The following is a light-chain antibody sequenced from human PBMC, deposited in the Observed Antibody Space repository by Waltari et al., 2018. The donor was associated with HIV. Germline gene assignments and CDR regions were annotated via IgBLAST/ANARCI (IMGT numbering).Light chain of an antibody. CDR2: EVS. Sequence: QSALTQPASVSGSPGQSITIPCTGTSSDVGGYNSASWYQHHPGEAPRLMIYEVSNRPSGISNRFSGSKSGNTASLTISGLQAEDEADYFCSSSTNSSPVVFGGGTKLTVL. V-gene: IGLV2-14*01. CDR3: SSSTNSSPVV. CDR1: SSDVGGYNS. J-gene: IGLJ3*02.